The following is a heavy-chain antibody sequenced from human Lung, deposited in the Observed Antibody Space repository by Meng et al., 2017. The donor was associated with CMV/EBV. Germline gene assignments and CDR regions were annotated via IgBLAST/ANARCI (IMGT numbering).Heavy chain of an antibody. D-gene: IGHD1-26*01. Sequence: GGFLRPXCAASGFPYRTNSANWVRQPPGKGLEWVSYISGSNGNIYYADSVKGRFTIPRDNTKKSLFLKMNSLEVEDTAVYYCARGPTGYYALAFWGQGTMVNGAS. CDR2: ISGSNGNI. CDR1: GFPYRTNS. CDR3: ARGPTGYYALAF. J-gene: IGHJ1*01. V-gene: IGHV3-48*04.